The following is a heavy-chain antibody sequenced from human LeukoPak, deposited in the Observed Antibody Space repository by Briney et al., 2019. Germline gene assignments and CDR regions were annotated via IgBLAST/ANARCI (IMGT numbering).Heavy chain of an antibody. CDR2: ISGDGGST. J-gene: IGHJ6*02. D-gene: IGHD3-9*01. CDR3: AKDESNGDYDILSYGMDV. V-gene: IGHV3-43*02. CDR1: GFTFDDYA. Sequence: GGSLRLSCAASGFTFDDYAMHWVRQAPGKGLEWVSLISGDGGSTYYADSVMGRFTISRDNSKNSLYLQMNSLRTEDTALYYCAKDESNGDYDILSYGMDVWGQGTTVTVSS.